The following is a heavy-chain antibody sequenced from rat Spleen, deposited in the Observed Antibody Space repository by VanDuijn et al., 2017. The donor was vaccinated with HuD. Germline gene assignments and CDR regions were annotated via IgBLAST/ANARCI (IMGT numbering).Heavy chain of an antibody. CDR2: ISPSGGST. CDR1: GFTFSGFP. D-gene: IGHD1-11*01. CDR3: AKDKDGGYVMDA. V-gene: IGHV5-46*01. J-gene: IGHJ2*01. Sequence: EVQLVESGGGLVQPGRSMRLSCVASGFTFSGFPMAWVRQAPAKGLEWVASISPSGGSTYYRDSVKGRFTISRDNAENTVYLQMNSLRSEDTATYYCAKDKDGGYVMDAWGQGVMVTVSS.